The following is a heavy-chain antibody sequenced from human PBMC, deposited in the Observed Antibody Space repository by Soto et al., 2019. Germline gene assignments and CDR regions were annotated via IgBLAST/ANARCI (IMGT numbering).Heavy chain of an antibody. CDR1: GGTFSSYA. J-gene: IGHJ6*01. D-gene: IGHD2-2*01. V-gene: IGHV1-69*01. Sequence: QVQLVQSGAEVKKPGSSVKVSCKASGGTFSSYAISWVRQAPGQGLEWMGGIIPISDTTNYAQKFQGRVTITADESTSTGYMELSSLRSEDTAVYYCARAQGSSTSLEIYYYYYYGMEVWGQGTRVTVSS. CDR3: ARAQGSSTSLEIYYYYYYGMEV. CDR2: IIPISDTT.